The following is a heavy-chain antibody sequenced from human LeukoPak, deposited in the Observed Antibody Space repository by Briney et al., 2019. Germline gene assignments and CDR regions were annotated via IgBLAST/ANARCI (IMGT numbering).Heavy chain of an antibody. D-gene: IGHD3-22*01. Sequence: ASVKVSCKASGYTFASYDINWVRQATGQGLEWMGWMNPNSGNTGYPQKFQGRVTITMNTSISTAYRELSSLTSEDTAVYYCARGPYTHYDSSGDYYNWFDPWGQGTLVTVSS. CDR1: GYTFASYD. V-gene: IGHV1-8*03. CDR3: ARGPYTHYDSSGDYYNWFDP. J-gene: IGHJ5*02. CDR2: MNPNSGNT.